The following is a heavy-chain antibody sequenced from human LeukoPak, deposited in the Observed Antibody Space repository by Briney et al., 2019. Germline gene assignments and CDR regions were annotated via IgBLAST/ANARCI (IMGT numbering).Heavy chain of an antibody. V-gene: IGHV4-34*01. D-gene: IGHD6-6*01. Sequence: SETLSLTCAVYGGSFSGYYWSWIRQPPGKGLEWIGEINHSGSTNYNPSLKSRVTISVDTSKNQFSLKLSSVTAADTAGYYCARGSSSIAALGFDYWGQGTLVTVSS. J-gene: IGHJ4*02. CDR3: ARGSSSIAALGFDY. CDR1: GGSFSGYY. CDR2: INHSGST.